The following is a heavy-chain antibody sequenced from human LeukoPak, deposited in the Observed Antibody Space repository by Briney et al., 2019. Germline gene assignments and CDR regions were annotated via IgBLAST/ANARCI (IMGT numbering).Heavy chain of an antibody. CDR3: ARAISYTNYGMDV. Sequence: PGGSLRLSCAASGFTFSRYWMHWVRQAPGKGLVWVARISESGSVTYYADSVKGRFSISRDNGKNTVSLQMSSLRAEDTAVYYCARAISYTNYGMDVWGQGTTVTVSS. CDR1: GFTFSRYW. D-gene: IGHD4-11*01. CDR2: ISESGSVT. V-gene: IGHV3-74*01. J-gene: IGHJ6*02.